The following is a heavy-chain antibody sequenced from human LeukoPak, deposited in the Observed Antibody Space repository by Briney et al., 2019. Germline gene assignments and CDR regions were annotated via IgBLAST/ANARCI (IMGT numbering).Heavy chain of an antibody. J-gene: IGHJ3*02. V-gene: IGHV3-48*01. CDR2: ISSSSSTI. CDR3: AREYLLFPLFSGYYTSAFDI. Sequence: GGSLRLSCAASGFTFSSYSMNWVRQAPGKGLEWVSYISSSSSTIYYADSVKGRFTISRDNAKNSLYLQMNSLRAEDTAVYYCAREYLLFPLFSGYYTSAFDIWGQGTMVTVSS. CDR1: GFTFSSYS. D-gene: IGHD3-3*01.